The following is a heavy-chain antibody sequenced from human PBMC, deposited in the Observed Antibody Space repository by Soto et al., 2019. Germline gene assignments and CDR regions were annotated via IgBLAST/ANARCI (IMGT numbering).Heavy chain of an antibody. J-gene: IGHJ4*02. D-gene: IGHD3-22*01. CDR2: ISSYNGNT. CDR3: ARVPKYYYDSSGYSTFDY. V-gene: IGHV1-18*01. Sequence: ASVKVSCKASGYTFSSYGISWVRQAPGQGLEWMGWISSYNGNTNYAQNLQGRVTMTTDTSTSTAYMELRSLRSDDTAVYYCARVPKYYYDSSGYSTFDYWGQGTLVTVSS. CDR1: GYTFSSYG.